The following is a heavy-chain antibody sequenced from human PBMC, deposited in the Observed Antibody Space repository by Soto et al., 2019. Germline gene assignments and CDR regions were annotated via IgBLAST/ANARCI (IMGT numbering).Heavy chain of an antibody. V-gene: IGHV4-59*01. CDR1: GGSISIYY. CDR2: IYYTGST. J-gene: IGHJ4*02. CDR3: ARVGSGFVRGFDY. D-gene: IGHD5-12*01. Sequence: SETLSLSCSVSGGSISIYYWTWIRQSPGRGLEWIGDIYYTGSTNYNPSLESRVTISLDTSKNQFSLRLTSVTAADTAVYYCARVGSGFVRGFDYWGQGTLVTVSS.